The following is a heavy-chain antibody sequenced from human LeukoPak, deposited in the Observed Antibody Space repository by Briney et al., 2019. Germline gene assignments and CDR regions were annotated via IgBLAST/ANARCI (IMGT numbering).Heavy chain of an antibody. Sequence: PSETLSLTCTVSGGSISSYYWSWIRQPPGEGLGWIGYIYYSGSTNYNPSLKSRVTISVDTSKNQFSLKLSSVTAADTAVYYCARDLSSYYYGSGSLGPFMDVWGQGTTVTVSS. D-gene: IGHD3-10*01. V-gene: IGHV4-59*01. CDR1: GGSISSYY. CDR2: IYYSGST. CDR3: ARDLSSYYYGSGSLGPFMDV. J-gene: IGHJ6*02.